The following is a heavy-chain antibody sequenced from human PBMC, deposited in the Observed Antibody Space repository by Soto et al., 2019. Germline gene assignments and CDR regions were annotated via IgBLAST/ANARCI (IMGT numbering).Heavy chain of an antibody. CDR3: AKDQYYDFWSGYSYYFDY. CDR2: ISGSGGST. Sequence: GGSLRLSCAASGFTFSSYAMSWVRQAPGKGLEWVSAISGSGGSTYYADSVKGRFTISRDNSKNTLYLQMNSLRAEDTAVYYCAKDQYYDFWSGYSYYFDYWGQGTLVTAPQ. V-gene: IGHV3-23*01. CDR1: GFTFSSYA. D-gene: IGHD3-3*01. J-gene: IGHJ4*02.